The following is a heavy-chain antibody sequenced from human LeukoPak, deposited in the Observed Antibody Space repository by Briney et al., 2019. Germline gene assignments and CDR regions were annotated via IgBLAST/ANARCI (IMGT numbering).Heavy chain of an antibody. Sequence: ASVKVSCKASGYTFTTYYMHWVRQAPGQGLEWMGIINPSGGSTTYAQKFQGRVTVTRDTSTSTVYMELSSLRSEDTAMYYCARAGIGVPYWGQGTLVTVSS. J-gene: IGHJ4*02. CDR2: INPSGGST. CDR3: ARAGIGVPY. CDR1: GYTFTTYY. D-gene: IGHD2-21*01. V-gene: IGHV1-46*01.